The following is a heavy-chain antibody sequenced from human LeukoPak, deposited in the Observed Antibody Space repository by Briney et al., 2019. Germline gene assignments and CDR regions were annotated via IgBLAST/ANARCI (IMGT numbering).Heavy chain of an antibody. CDR1: GGSFSGYY. CDR3: ARLSILTGYVIDY. V-gene: IGHV4-34*01. Sequence: SETLSLTCVVYGGSFSGYYWSWIRQPPGKGLEWIGEINHSGSTNYNPSLKSRATISVDTSKNQFSLNLTSVTAADTAVYYCARLSILTGYVIDYWGQGTLVTVSS. D-gene: IGHD3-9*01. J-gene: IGHJ4*02. CDR2: INHSGST.